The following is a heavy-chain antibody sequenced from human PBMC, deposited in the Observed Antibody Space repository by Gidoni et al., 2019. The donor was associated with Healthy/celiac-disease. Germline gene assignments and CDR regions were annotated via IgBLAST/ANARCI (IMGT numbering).Heavy chain of an antibody. CDR1: GFTFSSYS. J-gene: IGHJ3*02. CDR2: ISSSSSYV. CDR3: ARDGTGTTLYDAFDI. V-gene: IGHV3-21*01. D-gene: IGHD1-1*01. Sequence: EVQLVESGGGLVKPGGSLRLSCAASGFTFSSYSMNWVRQAPGKGLEWVSSISSSSSYVYYADSVKSRFTISRDNAKTSLYLQMNSLRAEDTAVYYCARDGTGTTLYDAFDIWGQGTMVTVSS.